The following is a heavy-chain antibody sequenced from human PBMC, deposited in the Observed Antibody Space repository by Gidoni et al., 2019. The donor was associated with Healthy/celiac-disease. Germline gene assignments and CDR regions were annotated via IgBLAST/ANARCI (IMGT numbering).Heavy chain of an antibody. V-gene: IGHV4-59*01. CDR3: ARDSYYDSSGYYGPNWFDP. CDR1: GGSISIYS. J-gene: IGHJ5*02. D-gene: IGHD3-22*01. CDR2: IYYSGST. Sequence: QVQLQDSGPGLVKPSETLSLTCTVSGGSISIYSWSWIRQPPGKGLEWIGYIYYSGSTNYNPSLKNRVTISVDTSKNQFSLKLSSVTAADTAVYYCARDSYYDSSGYYGPNWFDPWGQGTLVTVSS.